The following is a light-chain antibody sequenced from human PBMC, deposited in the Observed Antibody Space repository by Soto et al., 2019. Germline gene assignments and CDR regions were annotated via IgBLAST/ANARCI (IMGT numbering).Light chain of an antibody. CDR2: DAS. CDR3: QLRSDWPSWT. J-gene: IGKJ1*01. CDR1: QSIGSY. Sequence: EILLTQSPATLSLSPGERATLSCRASQSIGSYLAWYQQKPGQAPRLLFFDASNRAAGIPARFSGSGSGTDFTLSISSLEPEDFAGYYCQLRSDWPSWTFGQGTKVEIK. V-gene: IGKV3-11*01.